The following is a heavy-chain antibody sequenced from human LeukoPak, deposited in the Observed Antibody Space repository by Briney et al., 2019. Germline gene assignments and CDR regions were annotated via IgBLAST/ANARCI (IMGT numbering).Heavy chain of an antibody. Sequence: GGSLRLSCTTSGFAFDDFAMSWVRQPAGKGLEWVGFIRRRAYGGAAEYAASVKGRFIISRDDSKGIAYLQMNSLKTEDTAVYYCSRNGLVDFDYWGQGSRVIVST. D-gene: IGHD2-8*01. J-gene: IGHJ4*02. CDR3: SRNGLVDFDY. CDR1: GFAFDDFA. V-gene: IGHV3-49*04. CDR2: IRRRAYGGAA.